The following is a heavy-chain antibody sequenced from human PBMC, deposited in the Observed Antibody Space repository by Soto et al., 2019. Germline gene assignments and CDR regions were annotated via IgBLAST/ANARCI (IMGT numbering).Heavy chain of an antibody. CDR1: GYTFTSYA. CDR3: ARDSITIFGVVITGWFDP. Sequence: QVQLVQSGAEVKKPGASVKVSCKASGYTFTSYAMHWVRQAPGQRLEWMGWINAGNGNTKYSQKFQGRVTITRDTSVSTAYMELSSLRSEDTAVYYCARDSITIFGVVITGWFDPWGQGTLVTVSS. V-gene: IGHV1-3*01. D-gene: IGHD3-3*01. CDR2: INAGNGNT. J-gene: IGHJ5*02.